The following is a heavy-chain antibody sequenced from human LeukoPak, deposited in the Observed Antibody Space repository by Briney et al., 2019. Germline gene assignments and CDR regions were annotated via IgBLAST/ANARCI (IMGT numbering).Heavy chain of an antibody. J-gene: IGHJ3*02. CDR3: ATDIVVVVAATISAFDI. CDR2: IYYSGST. CDR1: GGSISSYY. V-gene: IGHV4-59*01. Sequence: PSETLSLTCTVSGGSISSYYWSWIRQPPGKGLEWIGYIYYSGSTNYNPSLKSRVTISVDTSKNQFSLKLSSVTAADTAVYYCATDIVVVVAATISAFDIWGQGTMVTVSS. D-gene: IGHD2-15*01.